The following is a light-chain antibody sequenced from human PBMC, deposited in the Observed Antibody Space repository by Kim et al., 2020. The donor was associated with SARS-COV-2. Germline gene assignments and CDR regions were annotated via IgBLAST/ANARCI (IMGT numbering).Light chain of an antibody. CDR2: EVS. J-gene: IGLJ2*01. CDR1: SSDVGGYNY. CDR3: SSYRCSKSVV. Sequence: QSALTQPPSASGSPGQSVTISCTGTSSDVGGYNYVSWYQQHPGKAPKLMIYEVSKRPSGVPDRFSGSKSGNTASLTVSGLQAEDEADYCCSSYRCSKSVVFGGGTQLAVL. V-gene: IGLV2-8*01.